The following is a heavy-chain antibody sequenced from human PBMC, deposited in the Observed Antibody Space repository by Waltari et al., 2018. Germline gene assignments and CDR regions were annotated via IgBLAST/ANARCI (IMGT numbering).Heavy chain of an antibody. J-gene: IGHJ4*02. D-gene: IGHD3-3*01. CDR3: ARDWSGSGRGINY. CDR2: IKTDGSEK. V-gene: IGHV3-7*01. Sequence: VESGGGLVQPGGSLRLSCSASGLPFNPSWMSWVRQAPGKGLEWVANIKTDGSEKYYVDSVKGRFTISRDNAKNSLSLQMSTLRDEDTGRYYCARDWSGSGRGINYWGQGTLVTVSS. CDR1: GLPFNPSW.